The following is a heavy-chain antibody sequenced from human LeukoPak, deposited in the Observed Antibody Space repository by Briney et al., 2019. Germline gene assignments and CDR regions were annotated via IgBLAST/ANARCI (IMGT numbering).Heavy chain of an antibody. V-gene: IGHV3-30*18. CDR1: GFTFSSYG. CDR3: AKDIVWGTTTPTWDY. Sequence: GGSLRHSCAASGFTFSSYGMHWVRQAPGKGLEWVAVISYDGSNKYYADSVKGRFTISRDNSKNTLYLQMNSLRAEDTAVYYCAKDIVWGTTTPTWDYRGQGTLVTVSS. CDR2: ISYDGSNK. J-gene: IGHJ4*02. D-gene: IGHD3-16*01.